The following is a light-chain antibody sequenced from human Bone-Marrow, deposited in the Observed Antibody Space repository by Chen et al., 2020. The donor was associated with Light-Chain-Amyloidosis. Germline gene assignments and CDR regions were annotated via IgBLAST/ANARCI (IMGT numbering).Light chain of an antibody. CDR2: EVS. Sequence: DILITQTPLSMSVTPGQPASISCKSSQTLLHKNGKTYMYGYVQKSGQPPHLLMYEVSNRFSGVPLRFSGSGSGTDFTLEISRVEAEDAGIYFCMQSKHLPYTFGPGPRLEIK. J-gene: IGKJ2*01. CDR1: QTLLHKNGKTY. V-gene: IGKV2D-29*01. CDR3: MQSKHLPYT.